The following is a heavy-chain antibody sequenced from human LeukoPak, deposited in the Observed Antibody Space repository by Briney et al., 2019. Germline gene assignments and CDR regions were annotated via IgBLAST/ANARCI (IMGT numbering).Heavy chain of an antibody. V-gene: IGHV1-46*01. J-gene: IGHJ4*02. Sequence: ASVKVSCKASGYTFTSYSMHWVRQAPEQGLEWMGIINPSGGSTTYAHNFQGRVTMTRDTSTSTVYMELSSLRSEDTAVYYCARDVQTGDRDYWGQGTLVTVSS. CDR2: INPSGGST. D-gene: IGHD7-27*01. CDR3: ARDVQTGDRDY. CDR1: GYTFTSYS.